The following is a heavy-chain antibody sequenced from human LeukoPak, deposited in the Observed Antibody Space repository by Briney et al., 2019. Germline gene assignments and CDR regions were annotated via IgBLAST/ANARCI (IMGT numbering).Heavy chain of an antibody. D-gene: IGHD6-13*01. V-gene: IGHV1-8*01. J-gene: IGHJ6*03. CDR3: ARGVSSHETYYYYYYMDV. CDR1: GYTFTSYD. Sequence: ASVKVSCKASGYTFTSYDINWVRQATGQGLEWMGWMNPNSGNTGYAQKFQGRVTMTRNTSISTAYMELSGLRSEDTAVYYCARGVSSHETYYYYYYMDVWGKGTTVTVSS. CDR2: MNPNSGNT.